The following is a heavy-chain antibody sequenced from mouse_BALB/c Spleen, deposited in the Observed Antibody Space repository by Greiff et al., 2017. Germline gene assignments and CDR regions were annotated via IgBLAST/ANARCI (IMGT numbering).Heavy chain of an antibody. CDR1: GFTFTSYW. CDR2: INTSTGYT. J-gene: IGHJ4*01. Sequence: VQLQQSGAELAQPGASVKMSCKASGFTFTSYWMHWVKQRPGQGLEWIGYINTSTGYTEYNQKFKDKATLTTDKSYSPAYMQLSSLTSEDSAVYYCSRGYGAMDYRGQGTSVTVSS. V-gene: IGHV1-7*01. CDR3: SRGYGAMDY. D-gene: IGHD2-14*01.